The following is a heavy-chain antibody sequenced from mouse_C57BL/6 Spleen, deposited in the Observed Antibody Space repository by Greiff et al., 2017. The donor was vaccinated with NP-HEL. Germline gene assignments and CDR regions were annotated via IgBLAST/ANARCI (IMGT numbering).Heavy chain of an antibody. V-gene: IGHV1-54*01. J-gene: IGHJ3*01. CDR2: INPGSGGT. CDR3: ARGYYYGSSPEGFAY. CDR1: GYAFTNYL. Sequence: QVQLQQSGAELVRPGTSVKVSCKASGYAFTNYLIEWVKQRPGQGLEWIGVINPGSGGTNYNEKFKGKATLTADKSSSTAYMQLSSLTSEDSAVYFCARGYYYGSSPEGFAYWGQGTLVTVSA. D-gene: IGHD1-1*01.